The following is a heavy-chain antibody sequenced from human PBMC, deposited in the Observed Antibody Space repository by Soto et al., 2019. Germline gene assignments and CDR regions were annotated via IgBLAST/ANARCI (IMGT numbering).Heavy chain of an antibody. CDR1: GFTFSSYA. CDR3: ARAYCSGGSCYFDY. Sequence: PGGSLRLSCAASGFTFSSYAMHWVRQAPGRGLEWVAVISYDGSNKYYADSVKGRFTISRDNSKNTLYLQMNSQRAEDTAVYYCARAYCSGGSCYFDYWGQGTLVTVSS. J-gene: IGHJ4*02. V-gene: IGHV3-30-3*01. D-gene: IGHD2-15*01. CDR2: ISYDGSNK.